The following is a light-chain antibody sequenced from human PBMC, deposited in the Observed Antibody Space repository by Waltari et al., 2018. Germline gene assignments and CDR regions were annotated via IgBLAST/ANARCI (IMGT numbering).Light chain of an antibody. CDR3: QQSYSTPRT. Sequence: DIQMTQSPSSLSASVGDRVTITGRASQSISSYLNWYQQKPGNAPKLLIYAASSLQSGVPSRFSGSGSGTDFTLTISSLQPEDFATYYCQQSYSTPRTFGGGTKVEIK. J-gene: IGKJ4*01. CDR1: QSISSY. V-gene: IGKV1-39*01. CDR2: AAS.